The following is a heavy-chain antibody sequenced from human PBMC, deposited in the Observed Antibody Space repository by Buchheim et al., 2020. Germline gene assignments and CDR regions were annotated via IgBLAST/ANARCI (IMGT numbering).Heavy chain of an antibody. CDR2: IYTSGST. D-gene: IGHD3-10*01. V-gene: IGHV4-61*02. CDR3: ARDHYGSGTSYWYYFDY. J-gene: IGHJ4*02. Sequence: QVQLQESGPGLVKPSQTLSLTCTVSGGSISSDNYYWNWIRQPAGKGLEWIGRIYTSGSTNYNPSLKSRVIISLDTSKNQFSLKLSSVTAAATAVYYCARDHYGSGTSYWYYFDYWGQGTL. CDR1: GGSISSDNYY.